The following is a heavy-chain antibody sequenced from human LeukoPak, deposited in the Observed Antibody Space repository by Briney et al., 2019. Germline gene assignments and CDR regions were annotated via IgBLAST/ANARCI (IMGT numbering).Heavy chain of an antibody. CDR2: IIPIFGTA. CDR3: ARTQRREKRAYDSSGYYPD. Sequence: SVKVSCKASGGTFSSYAISWVRQAPGQGLEWMGGIIPIFGTANYAQKFQGRVTITADKSTSTAYMELSSLRSEDTAVYYCARTQRREKRAYDSSGYYPDWGQGTLVTVSS. CDR1: GGTFSSYA. J-gene: IGHJ4*02. V-gene: IGHV1-69*06. D-gene: IGHD3-22*01.